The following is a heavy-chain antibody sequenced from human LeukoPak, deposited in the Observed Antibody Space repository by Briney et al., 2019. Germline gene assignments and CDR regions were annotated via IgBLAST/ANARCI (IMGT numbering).Heavy chain of an antibody. CDR3: AREVVTGLLYYYYGMDV. J-gene: IGHJ6*02. D-gene: IGHD2-21*02. Sequence: GGSLRLSCAASGFTFRNYVIHWVRQAPGKGLEWVAVTSSDLNVKLYADSVKGRFTISRDNSRSTLYLQMNSLRPEDTAIYYCAREVVTGLLYYYYGMDVWGQGTTVTVSS. CDR1: GFTFRNYV. CDR2: TSSDLNVK. V-gene: IGHV3-30-3*01.